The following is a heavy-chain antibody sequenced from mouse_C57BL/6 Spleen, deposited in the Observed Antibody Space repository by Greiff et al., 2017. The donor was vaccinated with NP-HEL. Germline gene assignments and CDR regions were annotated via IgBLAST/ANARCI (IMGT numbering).Heavy chain of an antibody. Sequence: QVQLKESGPGLVAPSQSLSITCTVSGFSLTSYAISWVRQPPGKGLEWLGVIWTGGGTNYNSALKSRLSISKDNSKSQVFLKMNSLQTDDTARYYCARNRGFITTVVEGYFDVWGTGTTVTVSS. J-gene: IGHJ1*03. CDR3: ARNRGFITTVVEGYFDV. CDR2: IWTGGGT. D-gene: IGHD1-1*01. CDR1: GFSLTSYA. V-gene: IGHV2-9-1*01.